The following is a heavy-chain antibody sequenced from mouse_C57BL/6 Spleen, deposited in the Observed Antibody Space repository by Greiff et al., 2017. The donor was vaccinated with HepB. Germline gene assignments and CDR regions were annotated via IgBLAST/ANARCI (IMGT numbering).Heavy chain of an antibody. V-gene: IGHV1-82*01. CDR1: GYAFSSSW. J-gene: IGHJ1*03. Sequence: QVQLQQSGPELVKPGASVKISCKASGYAFSSSWMNWVKQRPGKGLEWIGRIYPGDGDTNYNGKFKGKATLTADKSSSTAYMQLSSLTSEDSAVYFCGGGPMVTTEWWYFDVWGTGTTVTVSS. CDR3: GGGPMVTTEWWYFDV. D-gene: IGHD2-2*01. CDR2: IYPGDGDT.